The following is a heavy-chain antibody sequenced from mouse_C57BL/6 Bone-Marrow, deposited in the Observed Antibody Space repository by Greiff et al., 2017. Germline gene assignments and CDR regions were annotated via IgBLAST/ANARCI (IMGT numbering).Heavy chain of an antibody. Sequence: EVQVVESGGGLVQPGGSLKLSCAASGFTFSDYGMAWVRQAPRKGPEWVAFISNLAYSIYYADTVTGRFTISRENAKNTLYLEMSSLRSEDTAMYYCARHKGLYYGNYDAMDYWGQGTSVTVSS. CDR3: ARHKGLYYGNYDAMDY. V-gene: IGHV5-15*01. CDR2: ISNLAYSI. CDR1: GFTFSDYG. D-gene: IGHD2-1*01. J-gene: IGHJ4*01.